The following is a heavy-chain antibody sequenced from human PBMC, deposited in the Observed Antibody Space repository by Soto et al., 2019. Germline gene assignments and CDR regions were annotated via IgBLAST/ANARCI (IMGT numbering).Heavy chain of an antibody. CDR1: GGSISSFD. CDR2: ISYRGST. D-gene: IGHD3-22*01. Sequence: QVQLQESGPGLVKPSETLSLTCTVSGGSISSFDWNWIRQSPGKGLEWIGYISYRGSTNYNPSLKIRVTISVDTSKNQFSLKLSSVTAADTAVYYCARQDTSGYAFDYGGQGALGTVSS. CDR3: ARQDTSGYAFDY. J-gene: IGHJ4*02. V-gene: IGHV4-59*08.